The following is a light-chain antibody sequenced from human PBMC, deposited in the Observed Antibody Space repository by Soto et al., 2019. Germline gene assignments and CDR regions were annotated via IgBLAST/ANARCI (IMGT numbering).Light chain of an antibody. CDR1: SGDVGSYKY. Sequence: QSALTQPASVSGSPGQSITISCTGTSGDVGSYKYVSWYQQHPGKAPKLMIYEVNNRPSGVSNRFSGSKSGNTASLTISGLQTEDEGDYYCSSYTSTSTVMFGGGTKLTVL. CDR3: SSYTSTSTVM. J-gene: IGLJ3*02. V-gene: IGLV2-14*01. CDR2: EVN.